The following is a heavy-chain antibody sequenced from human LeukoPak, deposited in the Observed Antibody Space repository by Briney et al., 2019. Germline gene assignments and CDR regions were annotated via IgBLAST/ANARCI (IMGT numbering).Heavy chain of an antibody. D-gene: IGHD3-9*01. Sequence: RRSLRLSSAAPVFTFSSYALHWVRQGPDTRLERVAVISYGGSNKYYADSVKGRFTISRDNSKNTLYLQMNSLRAEDTAVYYCARRGRYFDWLLPTTNYFYYWGQGTLVTVSS. V-gene: IGHV3-30*04. CDR1: VFTFSSYA. CDR3: ARRGRYFDWLLPTTNYFYY. J-gene: IGHJ4*02. CDR2: ISYGGSNK.